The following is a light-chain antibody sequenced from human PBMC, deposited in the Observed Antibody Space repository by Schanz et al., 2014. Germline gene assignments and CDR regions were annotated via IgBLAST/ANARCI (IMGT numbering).Light chain of an antibody. Sequence: QSALTQPASVSGSPGQSITISCTGTSSDIGGRAYVSWYQQRPGKAPQLILYDVNSRPSGVSNRFSGSKSGNTASLTISGRQAQDEADYHCSSHTAITTAVVFGGGTKLTVL. J-gene: IGLJ2*01. CDR2: DVN. CDR3: SSHTAITTAVV. V-gene: IGLV2-14*01. CDR1: SSDIGGRAY.